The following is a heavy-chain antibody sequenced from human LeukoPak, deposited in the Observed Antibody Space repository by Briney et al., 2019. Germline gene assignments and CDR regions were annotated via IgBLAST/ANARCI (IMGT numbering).Heavy chain of an antibody. CDR1: GGSFSGYY. J-gene: IGHJ4*02. V-gene: IGHV4-34*01. D-gene: IGHD6-19*01. CDR2: INHSGST. Sequence: SETLSLTCAVYGGSFSGYYWSWIRQPPGKGLEWIGEINHSGSTNYNPSLKSRVTISVDTSKNQFSLKLSSVTAADTAVYYWARAGSGWYGFFDYWGQGTLVTVSS. CDR3: ARAGSGWYGFFDY.